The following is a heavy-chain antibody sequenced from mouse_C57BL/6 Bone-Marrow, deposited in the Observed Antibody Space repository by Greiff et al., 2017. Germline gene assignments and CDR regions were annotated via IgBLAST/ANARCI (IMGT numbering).Heavy chain of an antibody. D-gene: IGHD1-1*01. Sequence: VQLQQSGAGLVKPGASLKLSCAASGFTFTSYTMSWVRQTPEKRLQWVAAISGGGGNTYYPDSVKGRSTISRDKYKNIRYMEMSSLRSEDAALYYCSRRITTVLATKSFDDWGTGTTVTVSS. CDR3: SRRITTVLATKSFDD. J-gene: IGHJ1*03. CDR1: GFTFTSYT. V-gene: IGHV5-9*01. CDR2: ISGGGGNT.